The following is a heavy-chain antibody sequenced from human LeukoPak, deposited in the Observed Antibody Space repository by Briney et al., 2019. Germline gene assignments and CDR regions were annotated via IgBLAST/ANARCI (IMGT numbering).Heavy chain of an antibody. CDR3: VKDDYGPFDI. Sequence: PGGSLRLSCAASGFTFDDYTMHWVRQVPGKGLECVSLIDWIGHSTNYADSVKGRFTVSRDNSKNSLYLQMNSLRPEDTALYYCVKDDYGPFDIWGPGTMVTVSS. J-gene: IGHJ3*02. V-gene: IGHV3-43*01. CDR1: GFTFDDYT. CDR2: IDWIGHST. D-gene: IGHD4-17*01.